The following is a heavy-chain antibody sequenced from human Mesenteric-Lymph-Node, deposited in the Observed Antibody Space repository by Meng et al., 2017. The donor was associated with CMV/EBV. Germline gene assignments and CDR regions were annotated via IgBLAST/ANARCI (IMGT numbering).Heavy chain of an antibody. Sequence: LTLSNSGITWVRQVPGKGLEWVSGISGSGRSTYYADSVKGRFTIFRDKSKNTVYLQMNSLRAEDTAVYHCARDRGSYFYDSYSGFDPWGQGTLVTVSS. V-gene: IGHV3-23*01. CDR2: ISGSGRST. D-gene: IGHD3-22*01. J-gene: IGHJ5*02. CDR3: ARDRGSYFYDSYSGFDP. CDR1: LTLSNSG.